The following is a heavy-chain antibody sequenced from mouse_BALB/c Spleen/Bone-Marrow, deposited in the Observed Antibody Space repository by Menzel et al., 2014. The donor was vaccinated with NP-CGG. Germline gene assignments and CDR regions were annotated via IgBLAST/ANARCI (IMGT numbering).Heavy chain of an antibody. CDR3: AREVRGDFDY. J-gene: IGHJ2*01. D-gene: IGHD2-14*01. CDR2: IYPGGGYT. CDR1: GYTFTNYW. V-gene: IGHV1-63*02. Sequence: QVQLKESGAELVRPGTSVKISCKASGYTFTNYWLGWVKRRPGHGLEWIGDIYPGGGYTNYNEKFKGKATLTADTSSSTAYMQLSSLTSEDSAVYFCAREVRGDFDYWGQGTTPTVSS.